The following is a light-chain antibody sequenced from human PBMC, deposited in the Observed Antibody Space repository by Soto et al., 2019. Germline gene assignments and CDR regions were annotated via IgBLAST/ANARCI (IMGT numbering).Light chain of an antibody. CDR3: QQRNIWPPVN. Sequence: EIVLTQSPATLSLSPGERATLSCRASPSVTNYLAWYQQKPGQAPMLLIYGAFNRSPGIPARFSGSGSGTDFTLTISSLEPADFAVYYCQQRNIWPPVNLAQGARLEIK. V-gene: IGKV3-11*01. CDR2: GAF. CDR1: PSVTNY. J-gene: IGKJ5*01.